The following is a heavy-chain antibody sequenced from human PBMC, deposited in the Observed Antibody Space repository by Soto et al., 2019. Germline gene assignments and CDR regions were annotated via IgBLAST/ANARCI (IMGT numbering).Heavy chain of an antibody. Sequence: GGSLRLSLAASGFSFSTTWMPWVRQAPGKGLVWVSRINSDGSSITYADSVKGRFTISRDNAQNTLYLQMNSLRVEDTAVYYCARDWYHRIDYWGQGTPLTVSS. D-gene: IGHD1-20*01. J-gene: IGHJ4*02. CDR3: ARDWYHRIDY. CDR2: INSDGSSI. CDR1: GFSFSTTW. V-gene: IGHV3-74*01.